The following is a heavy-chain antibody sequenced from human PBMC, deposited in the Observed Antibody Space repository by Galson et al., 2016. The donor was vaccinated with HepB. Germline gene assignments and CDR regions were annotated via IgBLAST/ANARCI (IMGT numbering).Heavy chain of an antibody. Sequence: SETLSLTCTVSGDSISGGTFHWGWIRQPPGKGLEWIGSIHYSGTTYYNPSLRSRVTISVDTSKNQFSLKLSSVTAADTAVYHCAGEYSSSPGYWGQGTLVTVSS. D-gene: IGHD6-6*01. CDR3: AGEYSSSPGY. V-gene: IGHV4-39*02. J-gene: IGHJ4*02. CDR1: GDSISGGTFH. CDR2: IHYSGTT.